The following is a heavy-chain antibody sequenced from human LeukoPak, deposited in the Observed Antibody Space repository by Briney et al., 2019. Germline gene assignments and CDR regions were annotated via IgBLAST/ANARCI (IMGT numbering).Heavy chain of an antibody. D-gene: IGHD3-22*01. J-gene: IGHJ6*03. Sequence: GGSLRLSCAASGFTFSNAWMSWVRQAPGKGLEWVGRIKSKTDGGTTDYAAPVKGRFTISRDDSKNTLYLQMNSLKTEDTAVYYCTTDNYYDSSGYYYYMDAWGKGTTVTVFS. CDR1: GFTFSNAW. CDR3: TTDNYYDSSGYYYYMDA. CDR2: IKSKTDGGTT. V-gene: IGHV3-15*01.